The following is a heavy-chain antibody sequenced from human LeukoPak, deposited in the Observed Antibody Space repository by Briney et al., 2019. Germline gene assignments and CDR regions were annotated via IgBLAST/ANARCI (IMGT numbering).Heavy chain of an antibody. CDR2: IKQDGSEK. D-gene: IGHD3-10*01. Sequence: GGSLRLSCAASGFTLSSYWMTWVRQAPGKGLEWVANIKQDGSEKYYVDSVKGRFIISRDNAKNSLYLQINSLRVGDTAVYYCAREAHFMVRGVIIRRDGLDVWGKGTTVTVSS. CDR1: GFTLSSYW. CDR3: AREAHFMVRGVIIRRDGLDV. J-gene: IGHJ6*04. V-gene: IGHV3-7*03.